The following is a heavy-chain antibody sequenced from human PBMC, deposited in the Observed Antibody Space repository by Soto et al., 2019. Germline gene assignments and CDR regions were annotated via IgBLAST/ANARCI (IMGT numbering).Heavy chain of an antibody. J-gene: IGHJ4*02. D-gene: IGHD2-15*01. Sequence: QVQLVQSGAEVKKPGASVKVSCKASGYTFTGYYMHWVRQAPGQGLEWMGWINPNSGGTNYAQKFQGWVTMTRDTSISTAYMELSRLRSDDMAVYYCARGALGGYCSGGSCYQPFDYWGQGTLVTVSS. CDR1: GYTFTGYY. CDR2: INPNSGGT. CDR3: ARGALGGYCSGGSCYQPFDY. V-gene: IGHV1-2*04.